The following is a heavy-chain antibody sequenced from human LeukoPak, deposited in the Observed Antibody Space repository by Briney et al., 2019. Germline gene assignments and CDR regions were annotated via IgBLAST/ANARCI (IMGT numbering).Heavy chain of an antibody. V-gene: IGHV3-30*14. J-gene: IGHJ3*02. CDR2: VTHDGSKM. Sequence: GGSLRLSCSASGFSFSDYSIHWVRQAPGKGFDWVTVVTHDGSKMYYADSVEGRFIISRDNSKDMVYLQMNRLTSEDTAMYYCVRGGSEVVVAAALGAFDIWGQGTMVTVSS. CDR1: GFSFSDYS. CDR3: VRGGSEVVVAAALGAFDI. D-gene: IGHD2-15*01.